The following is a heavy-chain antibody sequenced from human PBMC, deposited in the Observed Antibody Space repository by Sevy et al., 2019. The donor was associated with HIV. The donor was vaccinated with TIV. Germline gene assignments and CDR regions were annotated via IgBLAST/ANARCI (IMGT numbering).Heavy chain of an antibody. J-gene: IGHJ4*02. CDR2: IYYSGTT. Sequence: SETLSLTCTVSGDSISSGGYYWSWIRQRPGKGLEWIGYIYYSGTTYYNASLKSRLTISLDTSKNHFSLKMSSVTDADTAVYFCARAKVGATGYYFDCRGQGTLVTVSS. CDR3: ARAKVGATGYYFDC. CDR1: GDSISSGGYY. V-gene: IGHV4-31*03. D-gene: IGHD1-26*01.